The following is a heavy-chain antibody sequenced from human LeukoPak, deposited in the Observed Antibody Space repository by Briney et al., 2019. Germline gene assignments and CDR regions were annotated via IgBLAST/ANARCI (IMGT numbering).Heavy chain of an antibody. D-gene: IGHD6-6*01. CDR3: ARRRDSSSDAFDI. Sequence: SETLSLTCAVSCYPISSGYYWGWIRQPPGKGLEWIGSIYHSGSTYYNPSLKSRVTISVDTSKNQFSLKLSSVTAADTAVYYCARRRDSSSDAFDIWGQGTMVTVSS. CDR2: IYHSGST. V-gene: IGHV4-38-2*01. J-gene: IGHJ3*02. CDR1: CYPISSGYY.